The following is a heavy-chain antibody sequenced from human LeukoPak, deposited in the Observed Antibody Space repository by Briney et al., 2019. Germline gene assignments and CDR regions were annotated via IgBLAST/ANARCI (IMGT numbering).Heavy chain of an antibody. CDR1: GFTFSSYA. D-gene: IGHD2-15*01. CDR2: TGSTGVST. CDR3: AKGSAVVAA. J-gene: IGHJ4*02. Sequence: PGGSLRLSCAASGFTFSSYAMNWVRQAPGKGLEWVSGTGSTGVSTFYADSVKGRFTISRDNSKNTLYLQMNSLRAEDTAVYYCAKGSAVVAAWGQGTLVTVSS. V-gene: IGHV3-23*01.